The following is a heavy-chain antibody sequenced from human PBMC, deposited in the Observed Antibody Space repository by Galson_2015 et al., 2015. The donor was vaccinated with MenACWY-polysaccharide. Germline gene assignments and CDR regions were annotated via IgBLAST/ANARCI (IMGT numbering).Heavy chain of an antibody. J-gene: IGHJ5*02. D-gene: IGHD2-2*01. CDR2: IYHSGST. CDR3: ARVVPAADNWFDP. Sequence: PPGKGLEWIGEIYHSGSTNYNPSLKSRVTISVDKSKNQFSLKLSSVTAADTAVYYCARVVPAADNWFDPWGQGTLVIVSS. V-gene: IGHV4-4*02.